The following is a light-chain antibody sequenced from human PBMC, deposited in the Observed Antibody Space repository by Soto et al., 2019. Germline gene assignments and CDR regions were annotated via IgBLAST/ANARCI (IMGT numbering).Light chain of an antibody. CDR3: EQYNTWPSA. J-gene: IGKJ5*01. CDR1: QSVSSN. Sequence: EIVLTHSPGTLSLSPWEIATLSCRASQSVSSNLAWYQQKPGQAPRLLIYGASNRATDIPARFSGSGSGTDFTRTISSLRSEDFVLSYYEQYNTWPSACGQGTRLEIK. CDR2: GAS. V-gene: IGKV3-15*01.